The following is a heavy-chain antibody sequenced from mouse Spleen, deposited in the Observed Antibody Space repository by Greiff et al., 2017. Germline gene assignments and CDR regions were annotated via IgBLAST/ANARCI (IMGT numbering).Heavy chain of an antibody. V-gene: IGHV5-2*01. CDR2: INSDGGST. CDR1: EYEFPSHD. J-gene: IGHJ4*01. Sequence: EVQRVESGGGLVQPGESLKLSCEANEYEFPSHDMSWVRKTPGKGLEWVAAINSDGGSTSYPDTMERRFIISRDNTQKTLYLQMSSLRSEDTALYYCARQARGAMDYWGQGTPVTVSA. CDR3: ARQARGAMDY.